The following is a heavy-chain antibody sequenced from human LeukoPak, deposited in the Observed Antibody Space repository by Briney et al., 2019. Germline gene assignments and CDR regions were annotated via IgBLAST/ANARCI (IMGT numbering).Heavy chain of an antibody. J-gene: IGHJ3*02. CDR3: ARETYCSGGSCYKGNAFDI. Sequence: GGTLRLSCAASGFTFRNYGMSWVRQAPGKGLEWVSAISNSVGNTYYADSVKGRFTISRDNSRNTLYLQMNSLRADDTAVYYCARETYCSGGSCYKGNAFDIWGQGTMVTVSS. D-gene: IGHD2-15*01. CDR2: ISNSVGNT. CDR1: GFTFRNYG. V-gene: IGHV3-23*01.